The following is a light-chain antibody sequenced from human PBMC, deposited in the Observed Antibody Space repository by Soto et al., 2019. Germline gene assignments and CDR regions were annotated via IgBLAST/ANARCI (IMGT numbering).Light chain of an antibody. V-gene: IGKV3-15*01. CDR1: QTVSIN. CDR2: GAS. Sequence: LLMTPSPATLSVIPVERATLSCRASQTVSINLAWYQQKPGQAPRLLIYGASTRAAGIPARFSGSGSGTEFTLTISSLQSEDFAVYYCQQYNNWPRTFGQGTRVEI. CDR3: QQYNNWPRT. J-gene: IGKJ1*01.